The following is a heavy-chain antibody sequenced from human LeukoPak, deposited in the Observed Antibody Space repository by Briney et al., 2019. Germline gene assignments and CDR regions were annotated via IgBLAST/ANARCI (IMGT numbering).Heavy chain of an antibody. CDR1: GFSFSTYS. D-gene: IGHD2-8*01. CDR2: ISASGGDT. Sequence: GGSLRLSCAASGFSFSTYSFSWVRQAPGRGLEWVSGISASGGDTFYADSVKGRFTISRDNSKNTLSLQMNSLRVEDTAIYYCAKDVRRCNGACTWGQGTLVTVSS. J-gene: IGHJ5*02. CDR3: AKDVRRCNGACT. V-gene: IGHV3-23*01.